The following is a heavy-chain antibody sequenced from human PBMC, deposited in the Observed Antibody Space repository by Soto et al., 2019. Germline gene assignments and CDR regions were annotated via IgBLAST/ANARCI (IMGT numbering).Heavy chain of an antibody. Sequence: QVQLLESGGGLVRPGGSLRLSCTASKFTVSAYYMAWIRQAPGKGLDWISYISGESTDRNYADSVKGRFTISRDNAKNSLYLQMSSLTVEDTAVYFCATGQEVRMADIWGQGTMVTVSS. CDR3: ATGQEVRMADI. CDR1: KFTVSAYY. J-gene: IGHJ3*02. D-gene: IGHD2-15*01. CDR2: ISGESTDR. V-gene: IGHV3-11*03.